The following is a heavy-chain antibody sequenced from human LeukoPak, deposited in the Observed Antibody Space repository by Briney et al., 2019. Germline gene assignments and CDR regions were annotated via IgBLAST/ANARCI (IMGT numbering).Heavy chain of an antibody. V-gene: IGHV4-39*01. Sequence: PSETLSLTCTVSGGSISSSSYYWGWIRQPPGKGLEWIGSIYYSGSTYYNPSLKSRVTISVDTSKNQFSLKLSSVTAADTAVYYCARLVVTGENFDYWGQGTLVNVSS. D-gene: IGHD2-15*01. J-gene: IGHJ4*02. CDR1: GGSISSSSYY. CDR2: IYYSGST. CDR3: ARLVVTGENFDY.